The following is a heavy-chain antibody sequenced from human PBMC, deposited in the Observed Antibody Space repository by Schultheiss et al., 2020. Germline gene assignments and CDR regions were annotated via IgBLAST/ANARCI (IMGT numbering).Heavy chain of an antibody. CDR1: GYTFTGYY. CDR3: ARDGFSFISQPHLDS. D-gene: IGHD3-10*01. V-gene: IGHV1-2*02. CDR2: INPNSGGT. J-gene: IGHJ4*02. Sequence: ASVKVSCKASGYTFTGYYMHWVRQAPGQGLEWMGWINPNSGGTNYAQKFQGRVTMTRDTSISTAYMELSRLRSDDTAVYYCARDGFSFISQPHLDSWGQGTLVTVSS.